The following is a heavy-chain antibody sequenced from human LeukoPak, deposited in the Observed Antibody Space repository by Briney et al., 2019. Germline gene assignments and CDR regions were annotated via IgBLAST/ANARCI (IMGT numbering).Heavy chain of an antibody. CDR1: GASIGSTTYY. D-gene: IGHD3-10*01. J-gene: IGHJ4*02. CDR3: ARRGSSGSYSTVDY. V-gene: IGHV4-39*07. CDR2: IDHSGST. Sequence: SETLSLTCTVSGASIGSTTYYWDWFRQPPGKELEWIGEIDHSGSTNYNPSLKSRVTISVDTSKNQFSLKLISVTAADTAVYYCARRGSSGSYSTVDYWGQGTLVTVSS.